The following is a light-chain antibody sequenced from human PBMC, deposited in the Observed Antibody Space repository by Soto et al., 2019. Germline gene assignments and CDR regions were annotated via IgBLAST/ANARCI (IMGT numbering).Light chain of an antibody. CDR2: SAS. CDR3: HHFGSLPET. Sequence: EVVLTQSPGTLSLSPGERVTLSCRASQSVASSYLAWYQQKPGPAPRLLFYSASSRATGIPDRFSGSGSGTDFTLTISRLEPEDFAVYYCHHFGSLPETFGQGTNVE. J-gene: IGKJ1*01. V-gene: IGKV3-20*01. CDR1: QSVASSY.